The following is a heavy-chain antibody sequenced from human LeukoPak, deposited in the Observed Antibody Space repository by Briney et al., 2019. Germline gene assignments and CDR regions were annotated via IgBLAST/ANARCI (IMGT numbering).Heavy chain of an antibody. D-gene: IGHD6-19*01. CDR2: ISYDGSHK. CDR3: ARTYSSAWYSIDY. CDR1: GFTFSSYG. J-gene: IGHJ4*02. Sequence: PGGSLRLSCAASGFTFSSYGMHWVRQVPGKGLEWVAVISYDGSHKYYADSVKGRFTISRDNSKNTLYLQMNSLRAEDTAVYYCARTYSSAWYSIDYWGQGTLVTVSS. V-gene: IGHV3-30*03.